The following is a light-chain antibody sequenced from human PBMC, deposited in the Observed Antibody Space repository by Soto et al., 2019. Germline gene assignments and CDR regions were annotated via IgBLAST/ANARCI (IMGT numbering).Light chain of an antibody. CDR2: GAS. J-gene: IGKJ4*01. CDR1: QSVSSGY. V-gene: IGKV3-20*01. Sequence: ELVLTQSPCTLSLSPGERATLSCRASQSVSSGYLAWYQQKPGQAPRLLIYGASSRATGTPDRFSGSGSGTDFTLTISRLEPEDCAVYYCQQYGSSPLTFGGGTKVDIK. CDR3: QQYGSSPLT.